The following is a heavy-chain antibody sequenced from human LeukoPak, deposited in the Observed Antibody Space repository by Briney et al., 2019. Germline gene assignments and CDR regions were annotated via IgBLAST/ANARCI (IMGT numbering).Heavy chain of an antibody. V-gene: IGHV4-4*09. CDR3: ARGVSGFWLSFDL. J-gene: IGHJ4*02. Sequence: SGTLSLTCTVSGCSIGSYYWTWIRQAPGKGLEWIGYIYAGGKTRSSPSLESRGSTSVDTSKNQFSLKLTSVTAADTAAYYCARGVSGFWLSFDLWGQGALVSVSS. CDR2: IYAGGKT. CDR1: GCSIGSYY. D-gene: IGHD5/OR15-5a*01.